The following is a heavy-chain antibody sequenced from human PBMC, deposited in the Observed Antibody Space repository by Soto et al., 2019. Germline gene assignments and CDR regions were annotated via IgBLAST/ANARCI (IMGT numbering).Heavy chain of an antibody. J-gene: IGHJ6*02. CDR3: AADXAVFGSGWYGREYGMDV. D-gene: IGHD6-19*01. CDR2: IVVGSGNT. Sequence: GASVKVSCKASGFTFTSSAVQWVRQARGQRLEWIGWIVVGSGNTNYAQKFQERVTITRDMSTSTAYMELSSLRSEDTAVYYCAADXAVFGSGWYGREYGMDVWGQGTTVTVSS. CDR1: GFTFTSSA. V-gene: IGHV1-58*01.